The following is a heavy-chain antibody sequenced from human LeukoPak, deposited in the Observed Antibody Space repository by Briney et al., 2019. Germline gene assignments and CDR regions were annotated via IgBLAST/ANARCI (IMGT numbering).Heavy chain of an antibody. CDR2: ISGCGGST. J-gene: IGHJ6*02. CDR3: AKAAYCGGDCYSWGYYYYYGMDV. CDR1: GFTFSSYA. V-gene: IGHV3-23*01. Sequence: GGSLRLSCAASGFTFSSYAMSWVRQAPGKGLEWVSAISGCGGSTYYADSVKGRFTISRDNSKNTLYLQMNSLRAEDTAVYYCAKAAYCGGDCYSWGYYYYYGMDVWGQGTTVTVSS. D-gene: IGHD2-21*02.